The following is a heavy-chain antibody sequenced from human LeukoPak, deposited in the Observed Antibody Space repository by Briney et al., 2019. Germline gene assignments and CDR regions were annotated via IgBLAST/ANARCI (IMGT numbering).Heavy chain of an antibody. D-gene: IGHD1-1*01. Sequence: PGGSLRLSCAASGFTFSTYAVTWVRQAPGKGLEWVSAISRTGDYTYYADSVEGRFTISRDNSKNTLYLQMNSLRAEDTAAYYCAKASSRLLQYFDYWGQGTLVTVSS. V-gene: IGHV3-23*01. J-gene: IGHJ4*02. CDR1: GFTFSTYA. CDR2: ISRTGDYT. CDR3: AKASSRLLQYFDY.